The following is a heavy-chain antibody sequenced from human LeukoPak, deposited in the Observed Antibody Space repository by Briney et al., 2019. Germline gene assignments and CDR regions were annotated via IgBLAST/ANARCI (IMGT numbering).Heavy chain of an antibody. D-gene: IGHD1-26*01. V-gene: IGHV3-30*02. CDR1: GFIFSSYG. CDR2: IQYDGRNK. CDR3: AKASPYSGFDY. Sequence: GGSLRLSCAASGFIFSSYGMHWVRQAPGKGLEWLAFIQYDGRNKYYADSVKGRFTISRDNSKNTLYLQVNSPRAEDTAVYYCAKASPYSGFDYWGQGTLVTVSS. J-gene: IGHJ4*02.